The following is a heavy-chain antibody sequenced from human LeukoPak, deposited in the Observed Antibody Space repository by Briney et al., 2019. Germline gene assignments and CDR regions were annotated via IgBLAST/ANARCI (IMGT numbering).Heavy chain of an antibody. J-gene: IGHJ4*02. D-gene: IGHD6-19*01. Sequence: ASVKVSCKASGYTFTGYGISWVRQAPGKGLEWMGRVDPEDGETIYAEKFQGRVTITADTSTDTAYMELSSLRSEDTAVYYCATGVSVADYWGQGTLVTVSS. CDR3: ATGVSVADY. CDR1: GYTFTGYG. CDR2: VDPEDGET. V-gene: IGHV1-69-2*01.